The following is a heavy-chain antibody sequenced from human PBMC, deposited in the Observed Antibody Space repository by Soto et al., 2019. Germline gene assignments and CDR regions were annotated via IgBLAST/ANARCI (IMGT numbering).Heavy chain of an antibody. J-gene: IGHJ4*02. D-gene: IGHD1-7*01. V-gene: IGHV1-18*01. CDR2: ISVYNGNT. CDR1: GYTFTSYS. CDR3: ARDGVAGTTGISAY. Sequence: ASVKVSCKASGYTFTSYSITWVRQAPGQGLEWMGWISVYNGNTKYAQDFQGRVTMTTDTSTSTAYVELRSLRSDDTAVYYCARDGVAGTTGISAYWGQGTLVTVSS.